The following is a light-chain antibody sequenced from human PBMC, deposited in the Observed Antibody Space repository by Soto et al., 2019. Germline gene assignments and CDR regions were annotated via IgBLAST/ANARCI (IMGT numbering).Light chain of an antibody. J-gene: IGLJ1*01. CDR1: SSDVGGYNY. Sequence: QSVLTQPPSASGSPGQSVAISCTGTSSDVGGYNYVSWYQQHPGKAPKLMIYEVNKRPSGVPDRFSGSKSGNTASLTVSGLQAEDEADCYCSSYAGSSNVFGTGTKVTVL. CDR3: SSYAGSSNV. CDR2: EVN. V-gene: IGLV2-8*01.